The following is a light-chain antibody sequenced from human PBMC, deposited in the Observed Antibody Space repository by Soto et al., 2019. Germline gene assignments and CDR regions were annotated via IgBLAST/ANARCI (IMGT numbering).Light chain of an antibody. CDR3: SSYTCSSTYV. CDR2: DVS. Sequence: QSALTQPGSVSGSPGQSMTITCTGNSSDDGGYNYVSWYQQHPGKAPKLMIYDVSNRPSGVSNRFSGSKSGNTASLTISGLQAEDEPDYYCSSYTCSSTYVFGNGTNATV. V-gene: IGLV2-14*01. CDR1: SSDDGGYNY. J-gene: IGLJ1*01.